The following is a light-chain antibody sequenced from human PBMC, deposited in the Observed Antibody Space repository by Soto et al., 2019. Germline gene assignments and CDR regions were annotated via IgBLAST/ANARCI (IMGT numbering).Light chain of an antibody. CDR2: WAS. CDR1: QSVLYSPNNKNY. J-gene: IGKJ1*01. CDR3: QQYYSIPRT. Sequence: DILMTQSPDSLAVSLGERATINCKSSQSVLYSPNNKNYLAWYQQKPGQPPKLLIYWASTRESGVPDRFSGSGSGTDFTLTISSLQAEDVAVYYCQQYYSIPRTFGQGTKVDIK. V-gene: IGKV4-1*01.